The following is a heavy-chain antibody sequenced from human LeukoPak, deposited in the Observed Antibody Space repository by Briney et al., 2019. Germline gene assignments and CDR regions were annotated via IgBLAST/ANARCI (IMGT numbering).Heavy chain of an antibody. V-gene: IGHV3-23*01. CDR2: ISGSGGRT. CDR3: AKAGPEFNWNDGGFFDY. CDR1: GFTFSTYA. J-gene: IGHJ4*02. D-gene: IGHD1-20*01. Sequence: GGSLRLSCAASGFTFSTYAMSWVRQAPGKGLEWVSAISGSGGRTYYADSVKGRFTISRDNFKNTLYLQMNSLRAEDTAIYYCAKAGPEFNWNDGGFFDYWGQGTLVTVSS.